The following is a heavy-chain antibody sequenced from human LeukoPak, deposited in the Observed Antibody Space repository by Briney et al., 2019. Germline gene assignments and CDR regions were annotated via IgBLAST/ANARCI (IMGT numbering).Heavy chain of an antibody. V-gene: IGHV1-2*02. CDR2: MSANSGGT. CDR1: GDTFTTYY. D-gene: IGHD2-21*01. CDR3: ARRDCGGDCPSQH. J-gene: IGHJ1*01. Sequence: GASVKVSCKASGDTFTTYYMHWVRQAPGQGLEWMGWMSANSGGTNYAQKFQGRVTMTRDTSISTAYMELSRLRSDDTAVYYCARRDCGGDCPSQHWGQGTLVTVSS.